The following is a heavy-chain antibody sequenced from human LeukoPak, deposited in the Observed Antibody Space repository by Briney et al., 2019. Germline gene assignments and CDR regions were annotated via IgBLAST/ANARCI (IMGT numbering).Heavy chain of an antibody. CDR1: GGTFSSYA. Sequence: ASVKVSCKASGGTFSSYAISWVRQAPGQGLESMGWINPNSGATYYAQKFQDRVTMARDTSISTAYMEVSRLRSDDTAVYYCAREGSSNSFDYWGQGTLVTVSS. V-gene: IGHV1-2*02. D-gene: IGHD6-13*01. J-gene: IGHJ4*02. CDR2: INPNSGAT. CDR3: AREGSSNSFDY.